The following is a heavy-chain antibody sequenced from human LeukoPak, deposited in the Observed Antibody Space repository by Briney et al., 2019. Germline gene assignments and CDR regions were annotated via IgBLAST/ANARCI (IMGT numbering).Heavy chain of an antibody. CDR1: GFSFRDYG. CDR2: IRYDGSNK. J-gene: IGHJ4*02. V-gene: IGHV3-30*02. CDR3: AKDEGRRVVVVVAPTLTD. Sequence: GGSLRLSCAASGFSFRDYGMYWVRQAPGKGLEWVAFIRYDGSNKYYADSVKGRFIISRDNYKNMLHLEMDSLRPEDAAVYFCAKDEGRRVVVVVAPTLTDWGQGTLVAVSS. D-gene: IGHD2-15*01.